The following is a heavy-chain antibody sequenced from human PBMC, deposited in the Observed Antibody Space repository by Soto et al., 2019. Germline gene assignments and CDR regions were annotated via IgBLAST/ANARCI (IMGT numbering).Heavy chain of an antibody. V-gene: IGHV3-21*01. J-gene: IGHJ6*04. D-gene: IGHD2-2*01. CDR2: ISSSSSYI. Sequence: EVQMVESGGGLVKPGGSLRLSCAASGFTFGGYSMNWVRQAPGKELEWVSCISSSSSYIYYADSVKGRFTIPRDNANNFLYVQMNSLRAEDTAVYYCARDLPLGYCTIASCYAGSQDVWGKGTTVTVSS. CDR3: ARDLPLGYCTIASCYAGSQDV. CDR1: GFTFGGYS.